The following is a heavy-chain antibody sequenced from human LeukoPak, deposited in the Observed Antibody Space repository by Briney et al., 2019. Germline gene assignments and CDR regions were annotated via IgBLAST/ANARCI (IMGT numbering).Heavy chain of an antibody. CDR2: IYYSGST. V-gene: IGHV4-59*01. CDR3: ARARRGYSSSVDAFDI. CDR1: GGSISSYY. Sequence: SETLSLTCTVSGGSISSYYWSWIRQPPGKGLEWIGYIYYSGSTNYNPSLKSRVTISVDTSKNQFSLKLSSVTAADTAVYYCARARRGYSSSVDAFDIWGQGTMVTVSS. D-gene: IGHD6-6*01. J-gene: IGHJ3*02.